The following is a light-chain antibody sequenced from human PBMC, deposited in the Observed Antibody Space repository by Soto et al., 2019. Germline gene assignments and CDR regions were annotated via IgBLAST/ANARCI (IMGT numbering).Light chain of an antibody. J-gene: IGKJ4*01. CDR2: AAA. Sequence: EIVMTQSPAILSVSPGERATLSCRANESISSNLAWYQQKPGRAPRLLIYAAATRATGVPARFSGSGSGADFTLTISSLQSEVFAVYYCQMYNNWVGTFGGGTKVEIK. CDR3: QMYNNWVGT. V-gene: IGKV3-15*01. CDR1: ESISSN.